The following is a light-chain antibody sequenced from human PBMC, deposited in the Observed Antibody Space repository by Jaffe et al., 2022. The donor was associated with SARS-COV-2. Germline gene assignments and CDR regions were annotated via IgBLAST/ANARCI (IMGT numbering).Light chain of an antibody. CDR3: SSYVGSNNLGV. CDR2: EVN. Sequence: QSALTQPPSASGSPGQSVTISCTGTSSDVGGYDYVSWYQQHPGKAPKVIIYEVNKRPSGVPHRFSGSKSGNTASLTVSGLQAEDEGDYYCSSYVGSNNLGVFGTGTKVSVL. CDR1: SSDVGGYDY. J-gene: IGLJ1*01. V-gene: IGLV2-8*01.